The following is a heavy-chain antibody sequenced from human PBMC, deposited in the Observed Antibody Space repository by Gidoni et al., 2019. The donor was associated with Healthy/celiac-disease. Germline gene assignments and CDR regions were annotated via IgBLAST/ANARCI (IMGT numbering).Heavy chain of an antibody. D-gene: IGHD2-2*01. CDR1: GFTFSSLG. CDR2: IWDEGSNK. Sequence: VQLVESGGGVVQPGRSLRLSCAASGFTFSSLGMQRVRQAPGKGLEGVAVIWDEGSNKYYADSVKGRFTISRDNSKNTLYLQMNSLRAEDTAVYYCARGAYCSSTSCPPWGYYYYMDVWGKGTTVTVSS. J-gene: IGHJ6*03. CDR3: ARGAYCSSTSCPPWGYYYYMDV. V-gene: IGHV3-33*08.